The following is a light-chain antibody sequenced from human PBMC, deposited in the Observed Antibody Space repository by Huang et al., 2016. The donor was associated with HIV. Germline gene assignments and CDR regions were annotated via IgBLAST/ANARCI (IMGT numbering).Light chain of an antibody. CDR2: GTS. J-gene: IGKJ2*01. CDR1: QHISQY. V-gene: IGKV1-39*01. CDR3: QQSYGIPRT. Sequence: DIQMTQSPSSLSASVGDTVIITCRASQHISQYLNWYQQVPGRAPKLLIYGTSNLQRGVSLMRFSGRASGTDFTLTITSLQPEDAATYFCQQSYGIPRTFGLGT.